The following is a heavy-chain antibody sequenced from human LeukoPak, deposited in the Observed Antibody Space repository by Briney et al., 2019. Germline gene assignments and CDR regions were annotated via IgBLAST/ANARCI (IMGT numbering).Heavy chain of an antibody. CDR2: IYSGGST. D-gene: IGHD3-22*01. V-gene: IGHV3-53*01. CDR1: GFTVSSNY. J-gene: IGHJ4*02. CDR3: VRDSSASY. Sequence: GGSLRLSCAASGFTVSSNYMSWVRQAPGKGLEWVSVIYSGGSTYYADSVKGRFTISRDNAKNTLYLQINSLRAEDTAVYYCVRDSSASYWGQGTLVTVSS.